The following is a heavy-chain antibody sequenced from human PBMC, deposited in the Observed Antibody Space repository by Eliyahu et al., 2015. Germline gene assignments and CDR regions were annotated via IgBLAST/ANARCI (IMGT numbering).Heavy chain of an antibody. J-gene: IGHJ5*02. V-gene: IGHV1-69*01. D-gene: IGHD6-19*01. Sequence: QMQLVQSGAEVKRPGSSVKVSCKASGGTFTSYTISWVRQAPGQGPEWLGGIIPVFGTANYAPKFQGRVSITADESTNTAYMELSSLRSDDTAVYYCALEGGSSGPRWFDPWGQGTLVTVSS. CDR2: IIPVFGTA. CDR3: ALEGGSSGPRWFDP. CDR1: GGTFTSYT.